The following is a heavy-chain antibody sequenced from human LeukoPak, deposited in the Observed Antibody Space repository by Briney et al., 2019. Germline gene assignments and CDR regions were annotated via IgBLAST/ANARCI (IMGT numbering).Heavy chain of an antibody. CDR1: GFTFSSYS. Sequence: GGSLRLSCAVSGFTFSSYSTNWGRHAPEKGLEWISYIGISGSTIYYADSVKGRFTISRDNDKTSLYLQMNSLRDEDTAVYYCARARIGYSFDYWGQGTLVTVSS. CDR2: IGISGSTI. J-gene: IGHJ4*02. V-gene: IGHV3-48*02. D-gene: IGHD3-22*01. CDR3: ARARIGYSFDY.